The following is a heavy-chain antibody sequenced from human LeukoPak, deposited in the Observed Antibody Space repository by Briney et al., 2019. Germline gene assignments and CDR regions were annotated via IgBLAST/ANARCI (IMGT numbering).Heavy chain of an antibody. CDR3: AKDRVHYYDSSDAFDI. J-gene: IGHJ3*02. CDR1: GFTFSSYG. D-gene: IGHD3-22*01. V-gene: IGHV3-23*01. CDR2: ISGSGGST. Sequence: GGSLRLSCAASGFTFSSYGMSWVRQAPGKGLEWVSAISGSGGSTYYADSVKGRFTISRDNSKNTLYLQMNSLRAEDTAVYYCAKDRVHYYDSSDAFDIWGQGTMVTVSS.